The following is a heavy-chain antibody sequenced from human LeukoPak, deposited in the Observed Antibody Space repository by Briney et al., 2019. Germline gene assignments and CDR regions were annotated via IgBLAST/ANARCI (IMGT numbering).Heavy chain of an antibody. J-gene: IGHJ5*02. CDR2: MNPNSGNT. CDR3: AREAYSGSWFDP. V-gene: IGHV1-8*02. CDR1: GYTFTGYY. D-gene: IGHD1-26*01. Sequence: ASVKVSCKASGYTFTGYYMHWVRQAPGQGLEWMGWMNPNSGNTGYAQKFQGRVTMTRNTSISTAYMELSSLRSEDTAVYYCAREAYSGSWFDPWGQGTLVTVSS.